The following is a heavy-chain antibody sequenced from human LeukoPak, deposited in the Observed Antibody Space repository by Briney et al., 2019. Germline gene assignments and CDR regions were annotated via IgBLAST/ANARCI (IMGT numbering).Heavy chain of an antibody. Sequence: ASVKVSCKASGYTFTSNGISWVRQAPGQGLEWMGWISAYNGNTNYAQKLQGRVIMTRDTATSTAYMELRSLRSDDTAVYYCARDKRPYYYDTSGHNWFDPWGQGTLVTVSS. CDR1: GYTFTSNG. V-gene: IGHV1-18*01. J-gene: IGHJ5*02. CDR2: ISAYNGNT. D-gene: IGHD3-22*01. CDR3: ARDKRPYYYDTSGHNWFDP.